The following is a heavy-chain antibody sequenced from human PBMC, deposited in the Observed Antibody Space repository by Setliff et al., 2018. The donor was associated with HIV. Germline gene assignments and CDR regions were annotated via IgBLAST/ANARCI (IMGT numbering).Heavy chain of an antibody. V-gene: IGHV4-59*01. CDR1: GDSITSYY. J-gene: IGHJ4*02. CDR3: ARTRGYSLYYFDY. D-gene: IGHD5-18*01. CDR2: IYYTGST. Sequence: SETLSLTCTVSGDSITSYYWSWIRQPPGKGLEWIGYIYYTGSTTYNPSLKSRVTMSGDTSKNKVSLKLRSVSAADTAVYYCARTRGYSLYYFDYWGQGTLVTVSS.